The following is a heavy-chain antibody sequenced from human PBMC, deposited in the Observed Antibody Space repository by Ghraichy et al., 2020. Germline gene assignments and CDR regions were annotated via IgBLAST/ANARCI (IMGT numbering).Heavy chain of an antibody. CDR3: SREPVGGLHYSYYALDV. CDR2: INPSGDNT. D-gene: IGHD3-10*01. J-gene: IGHJ6*02. Sequence: ASVKVSCKASGYTFNIYYIHWVRQAPGQGLEWMGAINPSGDNTTFAQSFQGRITMTRDTSTSTVYMELTRLTSADTAMYYCSREPVGGLHYSYYALDVWGQGTTVTVSS. V-gene: IGHV1-46*02. CDR1: GYTFNIYY.